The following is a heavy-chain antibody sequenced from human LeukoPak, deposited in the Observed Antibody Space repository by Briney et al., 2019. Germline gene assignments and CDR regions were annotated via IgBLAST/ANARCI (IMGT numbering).Heavy chain of an antibody. J-gene: IGHJ3*02. V-gene: IGHV4-61*02. CDR3: ASDRIEVDAFDI. CDR1: GGSISSGSYF. D-gene: IGHD2-15*01. CDR2: IYTSGST. Sequence: SETLSLTCTVSGGSISSGSYFWSWIRQPAGKGLEWIGRIYTSGSTNYNPSLKSSVTISVDTSKNQFSLKLSSVTAADTAVYYCASDRIEVDAFDIWGQGTMVTVSS.